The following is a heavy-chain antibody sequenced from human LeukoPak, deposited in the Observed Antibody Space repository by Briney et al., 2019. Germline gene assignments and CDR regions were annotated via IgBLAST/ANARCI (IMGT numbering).Heavy chain of an antibody. D-gene: IGHD3-16*02. V-gene: IGHV3-30*04. CDR2: ISYDGSNK. CDR1: GFTFNNYA. CDR3: ARDNSVGDIAWWFDP. J-gene: IGHJ5*02. Sequence: GGSLRLSCAASGFTFNNYAMHWVRQAPGKGREWVAVISYDGSNKYYADSVKGRFTISRDNSKNTLYLQMNSLRAEDTAVYYCARDNSVGDIAWWFDPWGQGTLVTVSS.